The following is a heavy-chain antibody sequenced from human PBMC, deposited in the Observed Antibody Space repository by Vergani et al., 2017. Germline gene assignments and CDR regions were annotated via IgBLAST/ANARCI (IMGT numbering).Heavy chain of an antibody. CDR3: AKDRAVGASAVYLDS. D-gene: IGHD3-16*01. V-gene: IGHV3-30*02. J-gene: IGHJ4*02. Sequence: QVQLVESGGGVVQPGGSLRLSCAASGFNFMSYGMHWVRQAPGKGLEWLAFIRYDRSYQYYGASVTGRFTISRENSNNSLYLQLNSLKPEDTAIYYCAKDRAVGASAVYLDSWGQGTLVTVSS. CDR2: IRYDRSYQ. CDR1: GFNFMSYG.